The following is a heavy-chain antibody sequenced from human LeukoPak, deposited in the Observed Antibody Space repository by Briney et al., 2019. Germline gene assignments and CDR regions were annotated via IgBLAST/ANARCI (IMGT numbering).Heavy chain of an antibody. CDR3: ASVDLHTTGAWVDY. V-gene: IGHV3-33*01. CDR2: IWYDGSNK. J-gene: IGHJ4*02. Sequence: GGSLRLSCAASGFTFSSYGMHWVRQAPRKGLDWVAVIWYDGSNKYYADSVKGRFTISRDNSKNTLYLQMNSLRAEDTAVYYCASVDLHTTGAWVDYWGQGTLVTVSS. D-gene: IGHD1-1*01. CDR1: GFTFSSYG.